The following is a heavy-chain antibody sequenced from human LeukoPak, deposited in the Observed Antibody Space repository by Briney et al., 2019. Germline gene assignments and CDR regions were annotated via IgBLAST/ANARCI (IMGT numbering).Heavy chain of an antibody. CDR2: ISGSGGST. CDR3: AKETYYDILTGLGCYFDY. Sequence: GGSLRLSCAASGFTFSSYAMSWVRQSPGKGLEWVSAISGSGGSTYYADSVKGRFTISRDNSKNTLYLQMNSLRAEDTAVYYCAKETYYDILTGLGCYFDYWGQGTLVTVSS. J-gene: IGHJ4*02. D-gene: IGHD3-9*01. CDR1: GFTFSSYA. V-gene: IGHV3-23*01.